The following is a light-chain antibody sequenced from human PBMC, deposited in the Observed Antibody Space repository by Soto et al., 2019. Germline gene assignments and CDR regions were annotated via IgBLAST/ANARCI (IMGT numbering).Light chain of an antibody. CDR2: SNN. V-gene: IGLV1-44*01. Sequence: QSVLTQPPSASATPGQRVTISCSGGSSNIGSNTVNWYQQLPGTAPKLLIHSNNQRPSGVPDRFSGSKSGTSASLAISGLQSEDEADYYCAAWDDSLNGVVFGGGTKLNVL. CDR3: AAWDDSLNGVV. CDR1: SSNIGSNT. J-gene: IGLJ2*01.